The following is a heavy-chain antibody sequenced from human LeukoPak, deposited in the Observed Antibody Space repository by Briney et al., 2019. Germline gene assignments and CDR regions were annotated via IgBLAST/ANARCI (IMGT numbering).Heavy chain of an antibody. D-gene: IGHD5-18*01. CDR1: GYTFTSYG. Sequence: ASVKVSCKASGYTFTSYGISWVRQAPGQGLEWMGWISAYNGNTNYAQKLPGRVTMTTDTSTSTAYMELRSLRSDDTAVYYCARAMRIQLREDYWGQGTLVTVSS. CDR3: ARAMRIQLREDY. CDR2: ISAYNGNT. V-gene: IGHV1-18*04. J-gene: IGHJ4*02.